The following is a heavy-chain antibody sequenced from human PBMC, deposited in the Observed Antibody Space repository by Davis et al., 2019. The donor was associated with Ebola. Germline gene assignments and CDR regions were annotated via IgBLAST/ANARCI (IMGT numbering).Heavy chain of an antibody. CDR2: IDHSGNT. CDR1: GASVSSTN. J-gene: IGHJ5*02. D-gene: IGHD2/OR15-2a*01. CDR3: ARRPVLSGMGQDRWLDP. V-gene: IGHV4-59*08. Sequence: PSEILSLTCSVSGASVSSTNWNWVRQSPGRGLEWIANIDHSGNTYYNPSLMSRVTSSIDMSKNEVSLNLRSVTAADTAVYYCARRPVLSGMGQDRWLDPWGQGVLVTVSP.